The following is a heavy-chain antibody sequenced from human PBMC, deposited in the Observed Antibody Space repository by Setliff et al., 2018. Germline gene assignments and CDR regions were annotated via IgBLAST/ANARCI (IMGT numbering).Heavy chain of an antibody. D-gene: IGHD3-22*01. CDR3: ARHRGYSSPSLGYYYYGLNV. J-gene: IGHJ6*02. CDR1: GYSISSGYY. CDR2: LSDSGST. Sequence: SETLSLTCTVSGYSISSGYYWGWVRQPPGKGLEWLGTLSDSGSTYYNPSFKGRVTXSEHSSQTQFFLELSSVTAADTAVYYCARHRGYSSPSLGYYYYGLNVWGQGTTVTVSS. V-gene: IGHV4-38-2*02.